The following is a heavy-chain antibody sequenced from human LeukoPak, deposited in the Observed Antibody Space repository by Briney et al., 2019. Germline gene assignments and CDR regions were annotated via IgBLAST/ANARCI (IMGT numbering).Heavy chain of an antibody. V-gene: IGHV3-23*01. Sequence: PGGSLRLSCAASGFTFSSYAMHWVRQAPGKGLEWVSAISGSGGSTYYADSVKGRFTISRDNSKNTLYLQMNSLRAEDTAVYYCNTFPGYCSSTSCYTKSAWGQGTLVTVSS. CDR3: NTFPGYCSSTSCYTKSA. D-gene: IGHD2-2*02. CDR2: ISGSGGST. J-gene: IGHJ5*02. CDR1: GFTFSSYA.